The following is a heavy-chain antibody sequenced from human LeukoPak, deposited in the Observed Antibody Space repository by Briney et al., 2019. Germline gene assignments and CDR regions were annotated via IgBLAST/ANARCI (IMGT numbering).Heavy chain of an antibody. Sequence: GGSLRLSCAASGFTFSSYSMNWVRQAPGKGLEWVSYISSSSSTIHYADSVKGRFTISRDNAKNSLYLQMNSLRAEDTAVYYCAREYCSGGSCYGFDYWGQGTLVTVSS. J-gene: IGHJ4*02. D-gene: IGHD2-15*01. CDR1: GFTFSSYS. CDR3: AREYCSGGSCYGFDY. CDR2: ISSSSSTI. V-gene: IGHV3-48*01.